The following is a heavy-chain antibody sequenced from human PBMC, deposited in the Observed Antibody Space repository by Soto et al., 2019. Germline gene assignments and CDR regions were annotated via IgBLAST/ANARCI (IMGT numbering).Heavy chain of an antibody. J-gene: IGHJ4*02. CDR3: VRGEVRGE. Sequence: PXEFLRLSCADSGFTFTSYTMNWVRQAPGKGLEWVSSITTSSSYRYYSGSVKGRFTISRDNAKNSLFLQMNSLRAEETPVYYCVRGEVRGEWRQGTRVIVPS. D-gene: IGHD3-10*01. CDR2: ITTSSSYR. V-gene: IGHV3-21*01. CDR1: GFTFTSYT.